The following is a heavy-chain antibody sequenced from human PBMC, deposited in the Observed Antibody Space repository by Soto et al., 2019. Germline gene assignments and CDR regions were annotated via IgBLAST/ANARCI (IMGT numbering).Heavy chain of an antibody. J-gene: IGHJ6*02. CDR3: ARDPLSSFAMDV. CDR2: FESGGSI. D-gene: IGHD3-10*02. CDR1: GFSVRTNY. Sequence: GGSLRLSCAASGFSVRTNYMSWVRQAPGKGLDWVSVFESGGSIYYADSVKGRFIISREYAKNTVDLQMKSLRVEDTAVYYCARDPLSSFAMDVWGQGTTVTVSS. V-gene: IGHV3-53*01.